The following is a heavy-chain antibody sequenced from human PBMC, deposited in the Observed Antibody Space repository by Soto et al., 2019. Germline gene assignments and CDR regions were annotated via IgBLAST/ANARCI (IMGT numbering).Heavy chain of an antibody. CDR1: GFIFSTYS. Sequence: LRLSCAASGFIFSTYSMHWVRQAPGKGLEWVAVIAYDGSDKYYADSVKGRFTISRDNSKNILYLQMNSLRDEDTAVYHCARDPVVVSAARGPPYGMDVWGQGTTVTVSS. J-gene: IGHJ6*02. CDR2: IAYDGSDK. V-gene: IGHV3-30*03. CDR3: ARDPVVVSAARGPPYGMDV. D-gene: IGHD2-2*01.